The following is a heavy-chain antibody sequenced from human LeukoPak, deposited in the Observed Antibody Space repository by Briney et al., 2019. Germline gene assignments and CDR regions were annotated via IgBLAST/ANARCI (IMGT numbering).Heavy chain of an antibody. J-gene: IGHJ4*02. Sequence: ASVKVSCKASGYSLTSYDINWVRQATGQGLEWMGWMNPNSGNTGYAQKFQGRVTMTRDTSISTAYMELSRLRSDDTAVYYCARDVRVYSSSLARWGQGTLVTVSS. CDR3: ARDVRVYSSSLAR. V-gene: IGHV1-8*01. CDR2: MNPNSGNT. D-gene: IGHD6-6*01. CDR1: GYSLTSYD.